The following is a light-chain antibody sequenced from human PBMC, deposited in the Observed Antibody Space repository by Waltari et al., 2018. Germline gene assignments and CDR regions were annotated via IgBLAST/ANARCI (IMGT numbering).Light chain of an antibody. CDR3: QQSYSRPLFT. CDR1: QSISSY. J-gene: IGKJ3*01. V-gene: IGKV1-39*01. CDR2: AAS. Sequence: DIQMTQSPSSLSASVGDRVTITCRASQSISSYLNWYQQKPGKAPKLLIYAASSLQSGVPSRFSGSGSVTDFTLTISSLQPEDFATYYCQQSYSRPLFTFGPGTKVYL.